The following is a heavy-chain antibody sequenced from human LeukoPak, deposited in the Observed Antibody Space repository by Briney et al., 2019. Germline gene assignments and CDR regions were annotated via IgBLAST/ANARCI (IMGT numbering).Heavy chain of an antibody. Sequence: SETLSLTCTVSGGSISSYYWSWIRQPPGKGLEWIGYIYYSGSINYNPSLKSRVTISVDTSKNQFSLKLSSVTAADTAVYYCARSEEQWLGFDYWGQGTLVTVSS. D-gene: IGHD6-19*01. CDR1: GGSISSYY. J-gene: IGHJ4*02. CDR2: IYYSGSI. CDR3: ARSEEQWLGFDY. V-gene: IGHV4-59*01.